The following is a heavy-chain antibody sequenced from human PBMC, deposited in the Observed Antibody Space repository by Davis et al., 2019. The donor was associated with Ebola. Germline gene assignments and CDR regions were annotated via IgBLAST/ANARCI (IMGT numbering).Heavy chain of an antibody. Sequence: GESLKISCKGSGYSFTRHWIGWVRQMPGKGLEWVGIIYPSDSDSRYSPSFQGHVTISADKSISTAYLQWSSLKASDTAVYYCASRLVAARELDYWGQGTLVTVS. CDR3: ASRLVAARELDY. CDR1: GYSFTRHW. J-gene: IGHJ4*02. V-gene: IGHV5-51*01. CDR2: IYPSDSDS. D-gene: IGHD5-12*01.